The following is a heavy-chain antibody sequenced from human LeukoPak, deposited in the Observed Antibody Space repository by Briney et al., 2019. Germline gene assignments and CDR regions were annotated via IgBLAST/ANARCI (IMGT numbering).Heavy chain of an antibody. Sequence: GGSLRLSCGASGFTFSNYGMLWVRQAPGKGLDWVSLIRYDGNNKLYADSVKGRFTISRDNSKNTLYLHINSLRAEDTAVYYCARGGRTYYYGSGSSYWGQGTLVTVSS. CDR2: IRYDGNNK. J-gene: IGHJ4*02. CDR1: GFTFSNYG. V-gene: IGHV3-30*02. CDR3: ARGGRTYYYGSGSSY. D-gene: IGHD3-10*01.